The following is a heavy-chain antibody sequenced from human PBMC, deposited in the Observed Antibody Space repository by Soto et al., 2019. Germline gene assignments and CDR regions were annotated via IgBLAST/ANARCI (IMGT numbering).Heavy chain of an antibody. V-gene: IGHV3-33*01. CDR3: ARDLPQYCSSTSCYGPFDY. CDR1: GFTFSSYG. CDR2: IWNDGSNK. J-gene: IGHJ4*02. D-gene: IGHD2-2*01. Sequence: QVQLVESGGGVVQPGRSLRLSCAASGFTFSSYGMHWVRQAPGKGLEWVAVIWNDGSNKYYADSVKGRFTISRDNSKNTLYLQMNSLRAEDTAVYYCARDLPQYCSSTSCYGPFDYWGQGTLVTVSS.